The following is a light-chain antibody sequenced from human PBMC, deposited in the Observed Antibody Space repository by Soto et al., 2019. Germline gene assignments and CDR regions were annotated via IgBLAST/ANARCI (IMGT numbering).Light chain of an antibody. Sequence: QSALTQPASVSGSPRQSITISCTGASSDVGGYTYVSWYQQHPGKAPKLMIYEVNNRPSGVSHRFSGSMSGNTASLTISGLQAEDEADYYCSSYTSSSTLYVFGTGTKLTVL. CDR2: EVN. J-gene: IGLJ1*01. CDR1: SSDVGGYTY. V-gene: IGLV2-14*01. CDR3: SSYTSSSTLYV.